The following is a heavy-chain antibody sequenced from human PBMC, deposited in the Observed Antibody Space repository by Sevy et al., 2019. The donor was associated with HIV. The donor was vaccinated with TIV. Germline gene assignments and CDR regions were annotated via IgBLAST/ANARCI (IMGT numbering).Heavy chain of an antibody. CDR3: TRVRGLLGWFDS. J-gene: IGHJ5*01. D-gene: IGHD3-10*01. CDR1: GFTFSDYT. CDR2: ISYDGSRT. V-gene: IGHV3-30*04. Sequence: GGSLRLSCAASGFTFSDYTIHWVRQAPGKGLEWVSVISYDGSRTSYADSVKGRITISRDNSKNTLFLQMNSLRAEDTAVYYCTRVRGLLGWFDSWGQGTLVTVSS.